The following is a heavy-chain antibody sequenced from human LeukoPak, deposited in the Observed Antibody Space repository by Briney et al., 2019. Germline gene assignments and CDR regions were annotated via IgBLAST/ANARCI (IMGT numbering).Heavy chain of an antibody. CDR2: ISSSSSYI. D-gene: IGHD6-13*01. V-gene: IGHV3-21*01. Sequence: GGSLRLSCAASGFTFSSYSMNWVRQAPGKGLEWVSSISSSSSYIYYADSVKGRFTISGDNAKNSLYLQMNSLRAEDTAVYYCARAAGTGDDYWGQGTLVTVSS. J-gene: IGHJ4*02. CDR1: GFTFSSYS. CDR3: ARAAGTGDDY.